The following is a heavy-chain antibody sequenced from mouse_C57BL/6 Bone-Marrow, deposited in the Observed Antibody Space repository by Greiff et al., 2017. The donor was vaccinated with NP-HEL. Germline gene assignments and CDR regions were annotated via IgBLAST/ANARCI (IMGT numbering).Heavy chain of an antibody. V-gene: IGHV1-18*01. CDR1: GYTFTDYN. CDR3: ARGRVYYYGSWYFEV. CDR2: INPNNGGT. J-gene: IGHJ1*03. Sequence: VQLQQSGPELVKPGASVKIPCKASGYTFTDYNMDWVKQSHGKSLEWIGDINPNNGGTIYNQKFKGKATLTVDKSSSTAYMELRSLTSEDTAVYYCARGRVYYYGSWYFEVGGTGTTVTVSS. D-gene: IGHD1-1*01.